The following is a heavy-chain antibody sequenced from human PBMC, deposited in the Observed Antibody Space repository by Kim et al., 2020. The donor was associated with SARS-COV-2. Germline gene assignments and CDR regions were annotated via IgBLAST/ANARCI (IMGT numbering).Heavy chain of an antibody. J-gene: IGHJ4*02. CDR3: ARHIRGNSGYFPGFDY. CDR2: IYYSGST. V-gene: IGHV4-39*01. Sequence: SETLSLTCTVSGGSISSSSYYWGWIRQPPGKGLEWIGSIYYSGSTYYNPSLKSRVTISVDTSKNQFSLKLSSVTAADTAVYYCARHIRGNSGYFPGFDYWGQGTLVTVSS. D-gene: IGHD5-12*01. CDR1: GGSISSSSYY.